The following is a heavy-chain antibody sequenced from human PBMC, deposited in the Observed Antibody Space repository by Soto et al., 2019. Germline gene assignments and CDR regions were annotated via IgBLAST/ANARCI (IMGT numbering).Heavy chain of an antibody. J-gene: IGHJ5*02. D-gene: IGHD2-2*01. CDR2: ISPYRGYT. CDR3: AREASVLIPAAQPSRFGT. V-gene: IGHV1-18*01. Sequence: APVKLSWKGFGYRFMKYGINWVRQAPGKRIEWVRWISPYRGYTHSAQNFHGTLTLTTDTAASTGYMELRILRSADTALYYRAREASVLIPAAQPSRFGTWGQGTLVTVSS. CDR1: GYRFMKYG.